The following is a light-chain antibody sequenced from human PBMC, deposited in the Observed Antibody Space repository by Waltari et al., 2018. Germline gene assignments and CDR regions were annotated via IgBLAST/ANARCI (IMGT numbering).Light chain of an antibody. J-gene: IGKJ2*02. Sequence: DIVMTQSPDSLAVSLGERATINCKSSQSVLYSPNNKNYLSWFQQKPGPPATLLIYWASTRECGVPDRFSGSGSVTDFTLTISSLQAEDVAIYYCQQYATTPRTFGQGTKLEIK. CDR2: WAS. CDR1: QSVLYSPNNKNY. V-gene: IGKV4-1*01. CDR3: QQYATTPRT.